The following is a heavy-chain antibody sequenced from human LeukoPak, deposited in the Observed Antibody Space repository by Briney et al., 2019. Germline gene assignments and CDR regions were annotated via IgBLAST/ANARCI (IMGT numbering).Heavy chain of an antibody. Sequence: GGSLRLSCAASGFTFSDYYMSWIRQAPGKGLEWLSYISGSGSYTNYADSVEGRFTISSDNAKNSLYLQMNSLRAEDTAVYYCARDPATIMVVSEMNAFDFWGQGTMVTVSS. CDR3: ARDPATIMVVSEMNAFDF. CDR1: GFTFSDYY. CDR2: ISGSGSYT. D-gene: IGHD2-21*02. V-gene: IGHV3-11*05. J-gene: IGHJ3*01.